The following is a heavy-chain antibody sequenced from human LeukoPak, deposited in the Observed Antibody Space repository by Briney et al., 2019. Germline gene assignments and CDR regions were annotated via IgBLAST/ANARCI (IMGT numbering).Heavy chain of an antibody. CDR3: ARERGTWIQKYFQH. CDR1: GYTFTSYA. J-gene: IGHJ1*01. V-gene: IGHV1-3*01. D-gene: IGHD5-18*01. Sequence: ASVKVSCKASGYTFTSYAMHWVRQAPGQRLEWMGSINAGNGNTKYSQKFQGRVTITRDTSASTAYMELSSLRSEDTAVYYCARERGTWIQKYFQHWGQGTLVTVSS. CDR2: INAGNGNT.